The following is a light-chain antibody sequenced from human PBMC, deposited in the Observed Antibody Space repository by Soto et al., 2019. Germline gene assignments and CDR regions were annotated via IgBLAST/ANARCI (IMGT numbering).Light chain of an antibody. J-gene: IGKJ1*01. Sequence: DLVMTQSPDSLAVSLGERATINCKSIQSVLFSPNNKNYLAWYQQKPGQPPKLLIYWASTRESGVPDRFSGSGAGSDCTITISSVRADDAALYACQESHSAPHTFGQGNKVE. V-gene: IGKV4-1*01. CDR2: WAS. CDR1: QSVLFSPNNKNY. CDR3: QESHSAPHT.